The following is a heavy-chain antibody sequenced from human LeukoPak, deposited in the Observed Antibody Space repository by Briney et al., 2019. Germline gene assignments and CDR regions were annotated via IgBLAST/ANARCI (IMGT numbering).Heavy chain of an antibody. V-gene: IGHV3-11*06. CDR3: ARGGGEDTAMVTPDY. D-gene: IGHD5-18*01. J-gene: IGHJ4*02. CDR1: RFTFSDYY. Sequence: GGSLRLSCAASRFTFSDYYMTWIRQAPGKGLEWVSYISGSSSYTNFADSVKDRFTISRDNAKNSLYLQMNSLRAEDTAVYYCARGGGEDTAMVTPDYWGQGTLVTVSS. CDR2: ISGSSSYT.